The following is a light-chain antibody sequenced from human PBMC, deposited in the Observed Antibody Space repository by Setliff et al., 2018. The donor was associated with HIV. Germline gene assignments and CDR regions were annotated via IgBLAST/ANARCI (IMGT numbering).Light chain of an antibody. J-gene: IGLJ1*01. V-gene: IGLV2-14*03. Sequence: QSALTQPASVSGSPGQSITVPCTGTNSDIGSYNFVSWYQQHPGKAPKLMIFDVNKRPSGVSDRFSGSKSGNTASLTISGLQAEDEADYYCCSYTTGLTYVFGTGTKVTVL. CDR3: CSYTTGLTYV. CDR1: NSDIGSYNF. CDR2: DVN.